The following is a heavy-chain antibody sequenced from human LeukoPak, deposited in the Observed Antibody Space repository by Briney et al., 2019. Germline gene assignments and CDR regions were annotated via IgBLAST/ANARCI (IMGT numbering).Heavy chain of an antibody. V-gene: IGHV3-7*01. CDR3: VRGTNDWTGIDY. J-gene: IGHJ4*02. D-gene: IGHD2-8*01. CDR2: IKQDGSEK. CDR1: GFTFSSYW. Sequence: PGGSLRLSCAASGFTFSSYWMSWVRHAPGKGLEWVANIKQDGSEKYYVDSVKGRFTISRDNAKNSLHLQMNSLRAEDTAVYYCVRGTNDWTGIDYWGQGTLVTVSS.